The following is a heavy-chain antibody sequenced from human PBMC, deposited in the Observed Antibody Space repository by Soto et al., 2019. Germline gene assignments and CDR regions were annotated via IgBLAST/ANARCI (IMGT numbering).Heavy chain of an antibody. D-gene: IGHD2-2*01. CDR3: AREVIAPAASDAFDI. Sequence: SETLSLTCTISGGSISSDNHYWSWIRQHPGKGLEWIGYIHYTGSTYYNPSLESRVTISVDTSKNQFSLNLNSVTAAVTAVFYCAREVIAPAASDAFDIWGQGTMVTVSS. CDR2: IHYTGST. J-gene: IGHJ3*02. CDR1: GGSISSDNHY. V-gene: IGHV4-31*03.